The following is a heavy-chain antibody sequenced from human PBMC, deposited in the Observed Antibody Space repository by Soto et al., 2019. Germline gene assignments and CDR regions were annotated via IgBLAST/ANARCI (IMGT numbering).Heavy chain of an antibody. CDR3: ARRVNYYDSSGYYYSYYYGMDV. CDR1: GFTFSSYG. D-gene: IGHD3-22*01. CDR2: IWYDGSNK. Sequence: GGSLRLSCAASGFTFSSYGMHWVRQAPGKGLEWVAVIWYDGSNKYYADSVKGRFTISRDNSKNTLYLQMNSLRAEDTAVYYCARRVNYYDSSGYYYSYYYGMDVWGQGTTVTVSS. V-gene: IGHV3-33*01. J-gene: IGHJ6*02.